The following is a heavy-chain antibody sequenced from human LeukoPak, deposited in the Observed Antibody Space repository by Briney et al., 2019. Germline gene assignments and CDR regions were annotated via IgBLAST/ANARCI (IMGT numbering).Heavy chain of an antibody. Sequence: SETLSLTCTVSGGSISSYYWSWIRQPPGKGLEWIGYIYSSGSTNYNPSLESRVTISVDTSKNQFSLKLSSVTAADTAVYYCARHRVGVTLFDPWGQGTLVTVSS. D-gene: IGHD1-26*01. CDR1: GGSISSYY. CDR2: IYSSGST. J-gene: IGHJ5*02. CDR3: ARHRVGVTLFDP. V-gene: IGHV4-4*09.